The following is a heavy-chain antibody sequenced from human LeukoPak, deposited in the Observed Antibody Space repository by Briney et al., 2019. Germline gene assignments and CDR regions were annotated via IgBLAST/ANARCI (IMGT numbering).Heavy chain of an antibody. V-gene: IGHV3-21*01. D-gene: IGHD2-2*01. CDR2: ISTSGSYI. CDR1: GFTFSSYG. Sequence: PGGSLRLSCAASGFTFSSYGMHWVRQAPGKGLEWVSTISTSGSYIYYADSVKGRFTISRDNAKNSLYLQMNSLRAEDTAVYYCARDHAYAFDIWGQGTMVTVSS. CDR3: ARDHAYAFDI. J-gene: IGHJ3*02.